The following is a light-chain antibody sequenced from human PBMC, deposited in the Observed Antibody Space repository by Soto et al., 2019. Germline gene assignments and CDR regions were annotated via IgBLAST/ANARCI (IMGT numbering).Light chain of an antibody. CDR2: GAS. Sequence: EIVLTQSPDTLSLSPGERATLSCRASQSISSTYIAWYQQNPGQAPRLLIYGASSRATDIPDRFSGSGSGTDFTLTISSLESEDFAVYYCQQYGSSPSFGQGTRLE. CDR1: QSISSTY. CDR3: QQYGSSPS. J-gene: IGKJ5*01. V-gene: IGKV3-20*01.